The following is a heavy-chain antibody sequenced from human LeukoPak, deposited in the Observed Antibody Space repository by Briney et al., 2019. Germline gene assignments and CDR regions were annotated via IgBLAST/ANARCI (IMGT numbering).Heavy chain of an antibody. J-gene: IGHJ6*03. CDR3: AREADYDILTGYSPVEYYFYYMDV. Sequence: PGGSLRLSCEASGFTFSHYGIHWVRQTPRKGLDWVAAISSDGVEKHYADSVKGRFTISRDNSKSTLYLQMNSLRAEDTALYYCAREADYDILTGYSPVEYYFYYMDVWGKGTTVTVSS. V-gene: IGHV3-30*04. D-gene: IGHD3-9*01. CDR2: ISSDGVEK. CDR1: GFTFSHYG.